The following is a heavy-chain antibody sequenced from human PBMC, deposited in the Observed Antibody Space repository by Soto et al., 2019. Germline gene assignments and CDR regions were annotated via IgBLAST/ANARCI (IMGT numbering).Heavy chain of an antibody. V-gene: IGHV1-18*01. CDR2: INGYNGNT. CDR3: ARDPAAGTYFDY. CDR1: GYTFTTYG. Sequence: QVQLVQSGAEVKKPGASVKVSCKASGYTFTTYGISWVRQAPGQGLEWMGWINGYNGNTNYAQKLQGRVTMTTDTFTSTAYMELRSLRSDDTAVYYCARDPAAGTYFDYWGQGTLVTVSS. J-gene: IGHJ4*02. D-gene: IGHD6-19*01.